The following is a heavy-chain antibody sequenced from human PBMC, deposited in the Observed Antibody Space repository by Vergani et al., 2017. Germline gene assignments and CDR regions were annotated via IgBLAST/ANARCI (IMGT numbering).Heavy chain of an antibody. V-gene: IGHV1-8*01. D-gene: IGHD2-2*01. CDR2: MNPNSGNT. Sequence: QVQLVQSGAEVKKPGASVKVSCKASGYTFTSYDINWVRQATGQGLEWMGWMNPNSGNTGYAQKFQGRVTMTRNTSISTAYMELSSLRSEDTAVYYCARGDIVVVAAATDWFDPWGQGTLVTVSS. J-gene: IGHJ5*02. CDR3: ARGDIVVVAAATDWFDP. CDR1: GYTFTSYD.